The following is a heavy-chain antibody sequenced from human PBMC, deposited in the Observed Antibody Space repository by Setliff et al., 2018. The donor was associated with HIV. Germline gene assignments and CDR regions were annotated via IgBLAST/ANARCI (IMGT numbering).Heavy chain of an antibody. CDR3: TRDRPLGVPDH. Sequence: PGGSLRLSCAASGFSFSTYSLNWVRQAPGKGPEWVSSISSSSNYIDYVDSVKDRFIISRDNAKSSLYLQMNGLRVEDTAVYYCTRDRPLGVPDHWGQGTLVTVSS. CDR2: ISSSSNYI. J-gene: IGHJ4*02. V-gene: IGHV3-21*01. D-gene: IGHD3-10*01. CDR1: GFSFSTYS.